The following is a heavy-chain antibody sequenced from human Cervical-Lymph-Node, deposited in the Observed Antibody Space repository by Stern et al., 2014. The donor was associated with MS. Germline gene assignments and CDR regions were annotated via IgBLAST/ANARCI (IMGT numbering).Heavy chain of an antibody. CDR3: TTDAHTISIEVAAEYWYFDL. CDR1: GFTFRNAW. D-gene: IGHD6-19*01. V-gene: IGHV3-15*01. CDR2: IKSKTDGGTT. J-gene: IGHJ2*01. Sequence: EVQLVESGGGLVKPGGSLRLSCAASGFTFRNAWMNWVRQAPGKGLEWVGRIKSKTDGGTTDYAAPVKGRFTISRDDSKNTLYLQMNSLQTEDTAVYYCTTDAHTISIEVAAEYWYFDLWGRGTLVTVSS.